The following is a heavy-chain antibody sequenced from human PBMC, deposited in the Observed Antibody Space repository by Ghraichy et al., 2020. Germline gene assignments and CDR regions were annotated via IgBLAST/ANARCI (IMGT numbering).Heavy chain of an antibody. J-gene: IGHJ5*02. D-gene: IGHD5-24*01. CDR3: ARGPGEWRWLQRGWFDP. CDR2: INHSGST. V-gene: IGHV4-34*01. CDR1: GGSFSGYY. Sequence: TLSLTCAVYGGSFSGYYWSWIRQPPGKGLEWIGEINHSGSTNYNPSLKSRVTISVDTSKNQFSLKLSSVTAADTAVYYCARGPGEWRWLQRGWFDPWGQGTLLTVSS.